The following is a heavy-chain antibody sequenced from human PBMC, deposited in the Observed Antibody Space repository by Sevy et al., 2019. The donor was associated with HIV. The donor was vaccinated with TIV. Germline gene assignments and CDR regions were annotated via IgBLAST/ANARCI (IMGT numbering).Heavy chain of an antibody. CDR2: INPNSGGT. Sequence: ASVKVSCKTSGYTFTDYYMLWVRQAPGQGLEWMGRINPNSGGTNYPQKFEGRVTMTRDTSISTAYMELNRLTSDDTAVYYCARRYDFWSGYYGFDYWGQGTLVTVSS. V-gene: IGHV1-2*06. CDR3: ARRYDFWSGYYGFDY. J-gene: IGHJ4*02. CDR1: GYTFTDYY. D-gene: IGHD3-3*01.